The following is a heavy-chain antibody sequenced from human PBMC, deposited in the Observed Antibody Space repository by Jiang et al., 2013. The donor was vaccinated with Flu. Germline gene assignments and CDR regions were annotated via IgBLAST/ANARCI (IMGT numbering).Heavy chain of an antibody. V-gene: IGHV5-10-1*01. D-gene: IGHD6-19*01. J-gene: IGHJ4*02. CDR2: IDPSDSYT. CDR1: GYNFISYW. Sequence: GAEVKKPGESLRISCKVSGYNFISYWISWVRQMPGKGLEWMGKIDPSDSYTNYSPSFQGHVTISADKSISTAYLQWSSLKASDTAMYYCARLGLGSSSAWYDYWGQGTLVTVSS. CDR3: ARLGLGSSSAWYDY.